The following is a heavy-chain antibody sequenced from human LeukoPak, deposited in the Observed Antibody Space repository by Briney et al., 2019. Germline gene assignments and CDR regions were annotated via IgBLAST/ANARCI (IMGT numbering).Heavy chain of an antibody. Sequence: GGSLRYSRAASGFTFSSYSMNLVRPAPGKGLEWVSYISSSSSTIYYADSVKGRFTISRDNAKNSLYLQMNSLRAENTAVYYCARAPSIVDYWGQGTLVTVSS. J-gene: IGHJ4*02. CDR2: ISSSSSTI. CDR1: GFTFSSYS. D-gene: IGHD3-16*02. CDR3: ARAPSIVDY. V-gene: IGHV3-48*01.